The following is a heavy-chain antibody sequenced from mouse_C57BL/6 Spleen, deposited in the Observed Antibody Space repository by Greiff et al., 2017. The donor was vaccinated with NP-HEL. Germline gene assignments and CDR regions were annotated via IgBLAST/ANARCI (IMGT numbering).Heavy chain of an antibody. CDR3: ARSLPLPYYFDY. D-gene: IGHD6-1*01. CDR1: GYTFTSYW. CDR2: INPSNGGT. Sequence: QVQLKQPGTELVKPGASVKLSCKASGYTFTSYWMHWVKQRPGQGLEWIGNINPSNGGTTYNEKFKSKATLTVDKSSSTAYMQLSRLTSEDSAVYYGARSLPLPYYFDYWGQGTTLTVSS. J-gene: IGHJ2*01. V-gene: IGHV1-53*01.